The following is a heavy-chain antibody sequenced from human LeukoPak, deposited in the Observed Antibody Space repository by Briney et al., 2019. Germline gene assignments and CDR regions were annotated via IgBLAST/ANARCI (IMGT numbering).Heavy chain of an antibody. V-gene: IGHV4-59*12. Sequence: PSETLSLTCTVSGGSISNYFWSWIRQPPGKGLEWIGYIYSSGSTNYNPSLKSRVTMSVDTSKNQFSLKLSSVTAADTAVYYCAREYGYFDYWGQGTLVTVSS. CDR2: IYSSGST. J-gene: IGHJ4*02. CDR1: GGSISNYF. D-gene: IGHD2-8*01. CDR3: AREYGYFDY.